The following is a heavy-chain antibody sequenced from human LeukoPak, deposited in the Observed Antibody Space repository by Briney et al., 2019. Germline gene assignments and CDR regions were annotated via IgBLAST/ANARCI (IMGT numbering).Heavy chain of an antibody. J-gene: IGHJ4*02. CDR1: GYTFTGYY. V-gene: IGHV1-2*02. D-gene: IGHD6-19*01. Sequence: ASVKVSCKASGYTFTGYYMHWVRQAPGQGLEWMGWINPNSGGTNYAQKFQGRVTMTRDTSISTAYMELSRLRSDDTAVYYCARANQYSSGWYWPNAKNRGSFYYWGQGTLVTVSS. CDR3: ARANQYSSGWYWPNAKNRGSFYY. CDR2: INPNSGGT.